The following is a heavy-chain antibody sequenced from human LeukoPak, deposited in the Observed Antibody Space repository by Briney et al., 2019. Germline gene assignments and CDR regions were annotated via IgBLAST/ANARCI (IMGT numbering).Heavy chain of an antibody. CDR1: GFTFDDYA. J-gene: IGHJ4*02. CDR3: VRDSQECSASTCYFDY. D-gene: IGHD2-15*01. Sequence: GGSLRLSCAASGFTFDDYAMHWVRQSPGKGLQWMSFISWDSRSTYYADSVKGRFTISRDNNKKYVFLQMNSLTAEDTAFYYCVRDSQECSASTCYFDYWGQGTLVTVSA. V-gene: IGHV3-43D*03. CDR2: ISWDSRST.